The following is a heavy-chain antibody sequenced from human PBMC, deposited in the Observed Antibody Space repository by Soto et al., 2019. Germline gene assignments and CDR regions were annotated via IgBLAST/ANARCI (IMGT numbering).Heavy chain of an antibody. CDR2: INGRGSPT. J-gene: IGHJ2*01. Sequence: EVQLLESGGGLVQPGGSLGLSCAASGFTFSIYAMSWVRQAPGKGPEWVSVINGRGSPTFYADSVKGRFTISRDNSKNTLYLQMNSLTAEETAIYYCAKHIEGAGNWYFDLWGRGTLVTVSS. D-gene: IGHD2-21*01. CDR3: AKHIEGAGNWYFDL. V-gene: IGHV3-23*01. CDR1: GFTFSIYA.